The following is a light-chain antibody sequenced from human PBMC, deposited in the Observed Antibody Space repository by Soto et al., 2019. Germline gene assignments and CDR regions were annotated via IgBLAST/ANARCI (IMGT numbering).Light chain of an antibody. V-gene: IGKV1-5*01. Sequence: DIQMTQSPSTLSASVGDRVTITCRASQSISSWLAWYQQKPGKAPKLLIYDASSLQSGVPSGFSGSGSGTEFTLTISSLQPDDLATYYCQQYKSYPLTFGGGPKVEIK. CDR3: QQYKSYPLT. J-gene: IGKJ4*01. CDR2: DAS. CDR1: QSISSW.